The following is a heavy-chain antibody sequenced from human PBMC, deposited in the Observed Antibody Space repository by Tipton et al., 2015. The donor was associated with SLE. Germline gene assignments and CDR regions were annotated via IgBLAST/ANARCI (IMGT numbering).Heavy chain of an antibody. J-gene: IGHJ4*02. CDR2: ISSSTYK. V-gene: IGHV3-21*04. Sequence: SLRLSCAALGFTFSNYSMAWVRQAPGKGLEYVASISSSTYKLYAASVKGRFTISRDNSKNTLYLQMNSLRAQDTAIYYCAKKLTASGYDWWGQGTLVTVSS. D-gene: IGHD5-12*01. CDR3: AKKLTASGYDW. CDR1: GFTFSNYS.